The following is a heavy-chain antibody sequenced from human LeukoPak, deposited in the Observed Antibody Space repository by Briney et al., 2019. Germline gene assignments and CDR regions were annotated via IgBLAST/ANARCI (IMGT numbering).Heavy chain of an antibody. J-gene: IGHJ4*02. V-gene: IGHV3-23*01. Sequence: PGGSLRLSCAASGFTFSSYAMSWVRQAPGKGLEWVSAISGSGGSTYYADSVKGRFTISRDNSKNTLYLQMNSLRAEDTAVYYCAKETSGGYYYDSRALDYWGQGTLVTVSS. D-gene: IGHD3-22*01. CDR2: ISGSGGST. CDR3: AKETSGGYYYDSRALDY. CDR1: GFTFSSYA.